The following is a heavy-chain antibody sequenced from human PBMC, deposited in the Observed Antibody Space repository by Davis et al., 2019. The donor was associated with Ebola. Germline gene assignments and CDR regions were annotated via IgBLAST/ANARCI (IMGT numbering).Heavy chain of an antibody. CDR1: GYTFTGYY. CDR2: INPNSGGT. D-gene: IGHD4-11*01. CDR3: ARDQTTVYTNWFDP. J-gene: IGHJ5*02. Sequence: ASVKVSCKASGYTFTGYYMHWVRQAPGQGLEWMGWINPNSGGTNYAQKFQGWVIMTRDTSISTAYMELSSLRSEDTAVYYCARDQTTVYTNWFDPWGQGTLVTVSS. V-gene: IGHV1-2*04.